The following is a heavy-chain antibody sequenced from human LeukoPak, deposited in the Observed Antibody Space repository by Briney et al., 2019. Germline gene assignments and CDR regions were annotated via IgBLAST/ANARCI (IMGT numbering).Heavy chain of an antibody. CDR3: AREIAVAAAGTTPGY. Sequence: GGSLRLSCAASGFTFSSYAMHWVRQAPGKGLEWVAVISYDGSNKYYADSVKGRFTISRDNSRNTLYLQMNSLRAEDTAVYYCAREIAVAAAGTTPGYWGQGTLVTVSS. CDR2: ISYDGSNK. V-gene: IGHV3-30*04. D-gene: IGHD6-13*01. J-gene: IGHJ4*02. CDR1: GFTFSSYA.